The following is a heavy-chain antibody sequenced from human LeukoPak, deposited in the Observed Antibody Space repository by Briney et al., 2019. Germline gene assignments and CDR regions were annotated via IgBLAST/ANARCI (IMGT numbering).Heavy chain of an antibody. CDR1: GGSISSYY. CDR2: IYYSGST. J-gene: IGHJ4*02. CDR3: ARVNDILSGLSGYFDY. D-gene: IGHD3-9*01. V-gene: IGHV4-59*01. Sequence: SETLSLTCTVSGGSISSYYWSWIRQPPGKGLEWIGYIYYSGSTNYNPSLKSRGTISVDTSKTQFSLKLSSVTAADTAVYYCARVNDILSGLSGYFDYWGQGTLVTVSS.